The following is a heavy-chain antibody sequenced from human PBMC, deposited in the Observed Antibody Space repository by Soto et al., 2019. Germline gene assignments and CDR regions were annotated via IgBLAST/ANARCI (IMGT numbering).Heavy chain of an antibody. CDR3: ARTRSAWSDFHYYSLDV. CDR1: GFTFNSYG. CDR2: ISYDSTKT. J-gene: IGHJ6*02. D-gene: IGHD1-26*01. Sequence: GGSLRLSCAASGFTFNSYGMHWVRQGPGNGLEWVAFISYDSTKTYYADSVKRQFTITRDNSTSAMYVQMNSVTGEDTAVYYCARTRSAWSDFHYYSLDVWGQGTTVTVSS. V-gene: IGHV3-30*03.